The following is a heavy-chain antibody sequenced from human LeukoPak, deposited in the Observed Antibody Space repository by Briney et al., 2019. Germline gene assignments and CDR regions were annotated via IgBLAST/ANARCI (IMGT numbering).Heavy chain of an antibody. J-gene: IGHJ4*02. CDR3: ARLQSYGFWSGYYLDY. V-gene: IGHV5-51*01. Sequence: GESLKISCKGSGYSFTSYWIGWVRQMPGKGLEWMGIIYPGDSDTRYSPSFQGQVTISADKSISTAYLQWSSLKASDTAMYYCARLQSYGFWSGYYLDYWGQGTLVTVSS. CDR1: GYSFTSYW. D-gene: IGHD3-3*01. CDR2: IYPGDSDT.